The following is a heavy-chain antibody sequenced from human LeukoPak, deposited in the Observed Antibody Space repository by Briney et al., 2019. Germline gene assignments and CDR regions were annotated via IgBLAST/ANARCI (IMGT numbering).Heavy chain of an antibody. D-gene: IGHD4-17*01. CDR1: GGSISSYY. Sequence: SETLSLTCTASGGSISSYYWSWIRQPPGKGLEWIGYIYYSGSTNYNPSLKSRVTISVDTSKNQFSLKLSSVTAADTAVYYCARQAVTTGFDPWGQGTLVTVSS. CDR3: ARQAVTTGFDP. J-gene: IGHJ5*02. V-gene: IGHV4-59*01. CDR2: IYYSGST.